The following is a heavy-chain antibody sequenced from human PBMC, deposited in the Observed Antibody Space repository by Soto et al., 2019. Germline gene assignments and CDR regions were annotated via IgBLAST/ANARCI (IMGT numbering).Heavy chain of an antibody. CDR1: GGSISSGGYY. V-gene: IGHV4-31*03. CDR3: ARVYKGHCSSTSCHE. J-gene: IGHJ4*02. D-gene: IGHD2-2*01. Sequence: QVQLQESGPGLVKPSQTLSLTCTVSGGSISSGGYYWSWIRQHPGKGLEWIGYIYYSGSTYYTPSLKSRVTISVDTSKNQFSLKLSSVTAADTAVYYCARVYKGHCSSTSCHEWGQGTLVTVSS. CDR2: IYYSGST.